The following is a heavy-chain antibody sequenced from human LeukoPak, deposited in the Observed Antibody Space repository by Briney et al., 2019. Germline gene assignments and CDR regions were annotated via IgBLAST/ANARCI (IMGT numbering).Heavy chain of an antibody. CDR3: ARDAPGATSFDI. Sequence: SETLSLTCTVSGGSISSYYWSWIRQPPGKGLEWIGYIYYSGSTNYNPSLKSRVTISVDTSKNQFSLKLSSVTAADTAVYYCARDAPGATSFDIWGQGTMVTVSS. CDR1: GGSISSYY. J-gene: IGHJ3*02. V-gene: IGHV4-59*01. D-gene: IGHD1-14*01. CDR2: IYYSGST.